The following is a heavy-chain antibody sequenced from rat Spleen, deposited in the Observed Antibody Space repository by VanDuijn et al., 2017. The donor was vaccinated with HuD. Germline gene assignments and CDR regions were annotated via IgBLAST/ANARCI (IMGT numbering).Heavy chain of an antibody. CDR3: AKDGLNYGSGDYFDY. CDR2: ISYDGGNT. V-gene: IGHV5-20*01. Sequence: EVQLVESGGGLVQPGRSMKLSCAASGFTFSSFAMAWVRQAPTKGLEWVASISYDGGNTYYRDSVKGRFTISRDNAKSSLYLQMDSLRSEDTSTYYCAKDGLNYGSGDYFDYWGQGVMVTVSS. CDR1: GFTFSSFA. J-gene: IGHJ2*01. D-gene: IGHD1-3*01.